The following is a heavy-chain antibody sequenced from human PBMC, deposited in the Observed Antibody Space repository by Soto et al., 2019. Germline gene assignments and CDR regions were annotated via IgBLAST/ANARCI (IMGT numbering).Heavy chain of an antibody. D-gene: IGHD3-22*01. CDR1: GGTFSSYA. CDR3: ARDLSNHYYDSSVFDY. V-gene: IGHV1-69*06. Sequence: SVKVSCKASGGTFSSYAISWVRQAPGQGLEWMGGIIPIFGTANYAQKFQGRVTITADKSTSTAYMELSSLRSEDTAVYYCARDLSNHYYDSSVFDYWGQGTQVTV. CDR2: IIPIFGTA. J-gene: IGHJ4*02.